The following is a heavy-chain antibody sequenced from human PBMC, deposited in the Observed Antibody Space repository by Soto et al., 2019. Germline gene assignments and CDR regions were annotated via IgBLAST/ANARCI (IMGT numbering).Heavy chain of an antibody. CDR1: GGSISSYY. J-gene: IGHJ6*02. CDR3: ARGNFDWLSYGTDV. CDR2: IYYSGST. Sequence: SETLSLTCTVSGGSISSYYWSWIRQPPGKGLEWIGYIYYSGSTNYNPSLKSRVTISVDTSKDQFSLKLSSVTAADTAVYYCARGNFDWLSYGTDVWGQGATVTVSS. V-gene: IGHV4-59*01. D-gene: IGHD3-9*01.